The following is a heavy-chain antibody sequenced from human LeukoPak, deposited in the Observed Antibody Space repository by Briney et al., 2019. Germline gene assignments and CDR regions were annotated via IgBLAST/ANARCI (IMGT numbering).Heavy chain of an antibody. CDR2: INDSGST. V-gene: IGHV4-34*01. Sequence: PSETLSLTCAVSGGSFSGHYWSWIRQPPGEGLEGIGEINDSGSTKYNPSLKSRVTISADTSKNQFSLKLSSVTAADTDVYYCAKNNWFDPWGQGTLVTVSS. J-gene: IGHJ5*02. CDR1: GGSFSGHY. CDR3: AKNNWFDP.